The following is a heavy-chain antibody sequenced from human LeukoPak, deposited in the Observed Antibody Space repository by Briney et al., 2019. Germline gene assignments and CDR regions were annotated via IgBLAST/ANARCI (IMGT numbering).Heavy chain of an antibody. V-gene: IGHV3-30*18. CDR2: ISYDGSNK. CDR1: GFTFSSYG. J-gene: IGHJ4*02. Sequence: ERSLRLSCAASGFTFSSYGMHWVRQAPGKGLEWVAVISYDGSNKYYADSVKGRFTISRDNSKNTLYLQMNSLRAEDTAVYYCAKDFTGKGDYWGQGTLVTVSS. CDR3: AKDFTGKGDY. D-gene: IGHD3-10*01.